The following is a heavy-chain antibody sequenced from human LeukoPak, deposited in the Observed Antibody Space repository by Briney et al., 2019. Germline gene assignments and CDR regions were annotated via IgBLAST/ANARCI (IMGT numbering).Heavy chain of an antibody. Sequence: SETLSLTCSVSGYSISSGYYWGWIRQPPGKGLEWIGSSNHSGSSHYNPSLKSRVTILVDTSGNQFSLKLTSVTVADTAVYYCAKDTYDSRGYYPWDHRGQGTLVTVSS. J-gene: IGHJ4*02. CDR2: SNHSGSS. D-gene: IGHD3-22*01. CDR3: AKDTYDSRGYYPWDH. V-gene: IGHV4-38-2*02. CDR1: GYSISSGYY.